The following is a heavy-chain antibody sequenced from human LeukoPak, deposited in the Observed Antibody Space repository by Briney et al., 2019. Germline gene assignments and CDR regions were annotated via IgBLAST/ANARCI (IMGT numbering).Heavy chain of an antibody. V-gene: IGHV3-30*01. J-gene: IGHJ4*02. D-gene: IGHD2-2*02. CDR3: ARDDCSSTSRFTVWSWRSRSPDDY. Sequence: GGSLRLSCAASGFTFSSYAMHWVRQAPGKGLEWVAVISYDGSNKYYADSVKGRLTISRDNSKNTLYLQMNSLRAEDTAVYYCARDDCSSTSRFTVWSWRSRSPDDYWGQGTLVTVSS. CDR2: ISYDGSNK. CDR1: GFTFSSYA.